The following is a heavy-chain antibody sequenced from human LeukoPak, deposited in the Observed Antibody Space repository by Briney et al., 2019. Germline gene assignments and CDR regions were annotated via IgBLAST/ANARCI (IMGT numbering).Heavy chain of an antibody. V-gene: IGHV3-9*01. Sequence: PGGSLRLSCAASGFTFDDYAMHWVRHAPGNGLEWVSGISWNSGSIGYADSVKGRFTISRDNAKNSLYLQMNSLRAEDTALYYCAKDPMGYSYGRFDYWGQGTLVTVSS. D-gene: IGHD5-18*01. CDR1: GFTFDDYA. CDR2: ISWNSGSI. J-gene: IGHJ4*02. CDR3: AKDPMGYSYGRFDY.